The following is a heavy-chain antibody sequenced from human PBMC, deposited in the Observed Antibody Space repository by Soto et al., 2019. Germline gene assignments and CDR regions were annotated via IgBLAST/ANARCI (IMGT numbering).Heavy chain of an antibody. V-gene: IGHV5-51*01. Sequence: GESLKISCRTSGYKFTSSWIAWVRQKPGKGLEWMGIIFPSDSDTRYSPSFQGQVTISADRSTSTVFLQWASLKASDTAVYFCARKDKSGYFNWFDPWGQGTLITVSS. CDR1: GYKFTSSW. CDR2: IFPSDSDT. J-gene: IGHJ5*02. CDR3: ARKDKSGYFNWFDP. D-gene: IGHD3-22*01.